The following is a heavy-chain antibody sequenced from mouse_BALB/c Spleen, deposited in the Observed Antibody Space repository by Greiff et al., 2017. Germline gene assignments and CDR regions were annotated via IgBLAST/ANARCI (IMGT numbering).Heavy chain of an antibody. V-gene: IGHV3-2*02. CDR1: GYSITSDYA. CDR2: ISYSGST. J-gene: IGHJ4*01. Sequence: VQLQQSGPGLVKPSQPLSLTCTVTGYSITSDYAWNWIRQFPGNKLEWMGYISYSGSTSYNPSLKSRISITRDTSKNQFFLQLNSVTTEDTATYYCARRYGNYVGYYAMDYWGQGTSVTVSS. D-gene: IGHD2-10*02. CDR3: ARRYGNYVGYYAMDY.